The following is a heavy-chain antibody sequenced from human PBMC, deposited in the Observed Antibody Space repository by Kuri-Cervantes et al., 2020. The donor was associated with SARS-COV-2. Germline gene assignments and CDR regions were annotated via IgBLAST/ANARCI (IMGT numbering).Heavy chain of an antibody. J-gene: IGHJ4*02. CDR3: ARLGSGWPGIDF. D-gene: IGHD6-19*01. CDR1: GGSISSDY. Sequence: GSLRLSCTVSGGSISSDYWSWIRQPPGKGLEWIGFINYSGSSNYNPSLKSRVSISVDTSKNQFSLGLSSVTAADTAVYYCARLGSGWPGIDFWGQGTLVTVSS. CDR2: INYSGSS. V-gene: IGHV4-59*12.